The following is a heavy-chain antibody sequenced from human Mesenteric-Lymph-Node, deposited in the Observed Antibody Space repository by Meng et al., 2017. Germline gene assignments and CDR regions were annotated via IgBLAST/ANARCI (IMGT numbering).Heavy chain of an antibody. Sequence: VQLQESGPGLVKPSQTLSLTCTVSGGPVSSGGYYWILIRQHPGKGLEWFGHIYYSGSTFYNPSLKRRVIISIDTSKNQFSLNLRSVTAADTAVYYCARVSSGWDYFDYWGQGTLVTVSS. J-gene: IGHJ4*02. CDR3: ARVSSGWDYFDY. V-gene: IGHV4-31*03. CDR1: GGPVSSGGYY. CDR2: IYYSGST. D-gene: IGHD6-19*01.